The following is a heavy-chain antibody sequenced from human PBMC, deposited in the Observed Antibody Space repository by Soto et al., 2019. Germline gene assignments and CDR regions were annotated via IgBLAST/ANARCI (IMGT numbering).Heavy chain of an antibody. V-gene: IGHV3-30-3*01. CDR2: ISYDGSNK. D-gene: IGHD3-3*01. J-gene: IGHJ6*02. CDR3: ARDRAYDFWSGYLPYYYGMDV. CDR1: GFTFSSYA. Sequence: QVQLAESGGGVVQPGRSLRLSCAASGFTFSSYAMHWVRQAPGKGLEWVAVISYDGSNKYYADSVKGRFTISRDNSKNTLYLEMNSLRAEDTAVYYCARDRAYDFWSGYLPYYYGMDVWGQGTTVTVSS.